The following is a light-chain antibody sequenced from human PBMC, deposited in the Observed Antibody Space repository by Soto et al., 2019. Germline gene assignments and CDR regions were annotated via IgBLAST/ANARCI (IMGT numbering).Light chain of an antibody. J-gene: IGKJ5*01. CDR3: QHRAIWPVS. V-gene: IGKV3D-20*02. CDR1: QSVNSNY. CDR2: GAS. Sequence: EIVMTQSPATLSVSPGERATLSCRASQSVNSNYLAWYQQKRGQAPRLLIYGASSRATGIPDRFSGSGSGTDFSLTISSLQPEDFAVYYCQHRAIWPVSFGQGTRLEIK.